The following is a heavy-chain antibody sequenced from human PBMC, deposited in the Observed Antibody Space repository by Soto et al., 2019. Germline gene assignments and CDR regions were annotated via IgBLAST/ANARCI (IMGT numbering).Heavy chain of an antibody. CDR2: IYYSGST. D-gene: IGHD5-18*01. V-gene: IGHV4-59*01. J-gene: IGHJ6*02. CDR3: ARVRYSYGNRYYYYGMDV. Sequence: SETLSLTCTGSGGSISSYYWSWIRQPPGKGLEWIGYIYYSGSTNYNPSLKSRVTISVDTSKNQFSLKLSSVTAADTAVYYCARVRYSYGNRYYYYGMDVWGQGTTVTVSS. CDR1: GGSISSYY.